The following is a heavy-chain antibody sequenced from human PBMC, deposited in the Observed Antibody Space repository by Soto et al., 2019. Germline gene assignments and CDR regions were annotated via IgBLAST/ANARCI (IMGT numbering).Heavy chain of an antibody. D-gene: IGHD5-18*01. Sequence: LETLRLTCAVFGGNFSDHGGPWIRQPPRKGLEWIGEIYHSGSTNYNPSLKSRVTISVDKSKNQFSLKLSSVTAADTAVYYCARRYGSCFDHWDQGSL. CDR3: ARRYGSCFDH. CDR1: GGNFSDHG. CDR2: IYHSGST. V-gene: IGHV4-34*01. J-gene: IGHJ5*02.